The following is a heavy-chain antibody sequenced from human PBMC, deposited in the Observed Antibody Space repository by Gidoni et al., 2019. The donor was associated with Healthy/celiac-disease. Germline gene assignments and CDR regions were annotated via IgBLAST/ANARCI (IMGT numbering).Heavy chain of an antibody. CDR1: GFPFSSYA. J-gene: IGHJ6*02. CDR2: ISGSGGSA. V-gene: IGHV3-23*01. Sequence: EVQLLESGGGLVQPGGSLRLSCAASGFPFSSYAMSWVRQAPGKGLEWVSAISGSGGSAYYADSVKGRFTISRDNSKNTLYLQMNSLRAEDTAVYYCAKDRIAVAGFYYYYGMDVWGQGTTVTVSS. D-gene: IGHD6-19*01. CDR3: AKDRIAVAGFYYYYGMDV.